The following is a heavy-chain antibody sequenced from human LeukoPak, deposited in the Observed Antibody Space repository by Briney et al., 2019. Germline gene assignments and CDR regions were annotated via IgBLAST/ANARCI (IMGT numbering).Heavy chain of an antibody. CDR3: ARASGTDRNSDFYYMDV. CDR2: ISYDGSNK. D-gene: IGHD1-1*01. V-gene: IGHV3-30*03. CDR1: GFTFSSYG. J-gene: IGHJ6*03. Sequence: PGGSLRLSCAASGFTFSSYGMHWVRQAPGKGLEWVAVISYDGSNKYYADSVKGRFTISRDNSKNTLYLQLNSLRSDDTAVYSCARASGTDRNSDFYYMDVWGKGTTVTVSS.